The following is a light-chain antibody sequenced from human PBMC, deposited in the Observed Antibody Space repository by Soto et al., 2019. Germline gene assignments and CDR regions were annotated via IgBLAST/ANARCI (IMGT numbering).Light chain of an antibody. Sequence: DIPMTQSPSSLSASVGDRVTITCQASQDISNYLNWYQQKPGKAPKLLIYDAANLETGVPSRFSGSGSGTDFTFTISSLRPEDIATYYCQQYDNRPPSLTFGGGTKVEIK. V-gene: IGKV1-33*01. CDR1: QDISNY. J-gene: IGKJ4*01. CDR3: QQYDNRPPSLT. CDR2: DAA.